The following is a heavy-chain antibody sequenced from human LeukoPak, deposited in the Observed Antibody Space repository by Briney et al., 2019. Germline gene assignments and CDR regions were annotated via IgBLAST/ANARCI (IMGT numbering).Heavy chain of an antibody. J-gene: IGHJ4*02. D-gene: IGHD6-13*01. V-gene: IGHV1-8*01. CDR3: ARGRSSSWYGNY. CDR2: MNPNSGNT. Sequence: ASVKVSCKASGYTFTSYDINWVRQATGHGLEWMGWMNPNSGNTGYAQKFQGRVTMTRNTSISTAYMELSSLRSEDTAVYYCARGRSSSWYGNYWGQGTLVTVSS. CDR1: GYTFTSYD.